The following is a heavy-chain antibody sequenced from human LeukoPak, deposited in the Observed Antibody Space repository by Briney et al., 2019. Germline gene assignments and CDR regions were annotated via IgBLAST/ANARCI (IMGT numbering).Heavy chain of an antibody. CDR1: GGSISSYY. CDR2: IYTSGST. D-gene: IGHD2-2*01. CDR3: AREASVPAAFNYYYYYYMDV. J-gene: IGHJ6*03. Sequence: SETLSLTCTVSGGSISSYYWSWIRQPAGKGLEWIGRIYTSGSTNYNPSLKSRVTMSVDTSKNQFSLKLSSVTAADTAVYYCAREASVPAAFNYYYYYYMDVWGKGTTVTISS. V-gene: IGHV4-4*07.